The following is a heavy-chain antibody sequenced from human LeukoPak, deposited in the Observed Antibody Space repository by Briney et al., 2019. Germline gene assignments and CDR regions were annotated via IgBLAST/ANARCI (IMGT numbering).Heavy chain of an antibody. J-gene: IGHJ4*02. CDR3: ARPRKGRFFFDY. V-gene: IGHV4-34*01. D-gene: IGHD3-3*01. CDR2: INHSGST. CDR1: GGSFSGYY. Sequence: SETLSLTCAVYGGSFSGYYWSWIRQPPGKGLEWIGEINHSGSTNYNPSLKSRVTISVDTSKNQFSLKLSSVTAADTAVYYCARPRKGRFFFDYWGQGTLVTVPS.